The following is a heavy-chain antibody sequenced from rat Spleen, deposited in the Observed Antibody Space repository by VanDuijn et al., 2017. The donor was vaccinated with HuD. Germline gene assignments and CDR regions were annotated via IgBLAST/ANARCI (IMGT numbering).Heavy chain of an antibody. D-gene: IGHD1-11*01. CDR3: ARHAVRRPTDWYFDF. V-gene: IGHV5S13*01. CDR2: ISTGGGNT. Sequence: EVQLVESGGGSVQPGRSLKLSCAASGFTFSNYDMAWIRQAPTKGLEWIASISTGGGNTSYRDSVKGRFTISRDNAKNTQYLQMDSLRSEDTATYYCARHAVRRPTDWYFDFWGPGTMVTVSS. J-gene: IGHJ1*01. CDR1: GFTFSNYD.